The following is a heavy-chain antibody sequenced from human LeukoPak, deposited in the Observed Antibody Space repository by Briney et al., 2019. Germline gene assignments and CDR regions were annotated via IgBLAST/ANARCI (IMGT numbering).Heavy chain of an antibody. CDR2: ISYDGSNK. V-gene: IGHV3-30*18. J-gene: IGHJ4*02. D-gene: IGHD2-2*01. CDR3: AKDMAGRGYCSSTSCYALDY. CDR1: GFTFSSYG. Sequence: GGSLRLSCAASGFTFSSYGMHWVRQAPGKGLEWVAVISYDGSNKYYADSAKGRFTISRDNSKNTLYLQMNSLRAEDTAVYYCAKDMAGRGYCSSTSCYALDYWGQGTLVTVSS.